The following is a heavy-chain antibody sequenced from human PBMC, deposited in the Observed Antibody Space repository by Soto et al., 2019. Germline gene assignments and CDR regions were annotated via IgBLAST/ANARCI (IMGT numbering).Heavy chain of an antibody. Sequence: GESLKISCKGSGYSFTSYWIGWVRQMPGKGLEWRGIIYPGDSDTRYSPSFQGQVTISADKSISTAYLQWSSLKASDTAMYYCASRGLRSIYGMDVWGQVTTVTVSS. V-gene: IGHV5-51*01. CDR3: ASRGLRSIYGMDV. CDR2: IYPGDSDT. D-gene: IGHD3-10*01. J-gene: IGHJ6*02. CDR1: GYSFTSYW.